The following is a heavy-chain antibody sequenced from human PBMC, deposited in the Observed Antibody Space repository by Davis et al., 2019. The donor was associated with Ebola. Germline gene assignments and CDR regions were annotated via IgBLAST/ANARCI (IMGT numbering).Heavy chain of an antibody. J-gene: IGHJ6*02. Sequence: LVTVSCKASVGTFSSYAISWVRQAPGQGLEWMGGIIPIFGTANYAQKFQGRVTITADESTSTAYMELSSLGSEDTAVYYCARDNCSGGSCWYGMDVWGQGTTVTVSS. D-gene: IGHD2-15*01. CDR1: VGTFSSYA. CDR3: ARDNCSGGSCWYGMDV. V-gene: IGHV1-69*13. CDR2: IIPIFGTA.